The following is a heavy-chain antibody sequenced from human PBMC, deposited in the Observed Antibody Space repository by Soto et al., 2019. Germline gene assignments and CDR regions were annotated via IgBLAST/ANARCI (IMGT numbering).Heavy chain of an antibody. CDR2: IYPGDSDT. Sequence: PGESLEISFKGLGYNFPDYLISWVRQMPVKGLEYMGIIYPGDSDTRYSPSFQGQVTISADKSISTAYLQWNSLEASDTAMYYCSKHGEDGKTHLRLKWLDPFGQGTLVTVSS. CDR1: GYNFPDYL. V-gene: IGHV5-51*01. D-gene: IGHD3-3*02. J-gene: IGHJ5*02. CDR3: SKHGEDGKTHLRLKWLDP.